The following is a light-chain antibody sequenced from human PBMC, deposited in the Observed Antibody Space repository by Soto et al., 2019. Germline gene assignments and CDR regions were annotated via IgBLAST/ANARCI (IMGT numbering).Light chain of an antibody. V-gene: IGKV1-5*01. CDR2: DAS. CDR1: QSISSW. Sequence: ENRMKLSPAALSLNVGERVTITCRASQSISSWLAWYQQRPGKPPKLLIYDASSLESGVPSRFSGSGSGTEFTLTISSLQPDDFAIYYCQQYNRYPPRPFGQGTKV. J-gene: IGKJ1*01. CDR3: QQYNRYPPRP.